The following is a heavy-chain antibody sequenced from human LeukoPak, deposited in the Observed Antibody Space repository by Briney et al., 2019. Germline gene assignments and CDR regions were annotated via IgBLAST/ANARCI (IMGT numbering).Heavy chain of an antibody. V-gene: IGHV4-39*07. D-gene: IGHD5-18*01. CDR3: ARERIQLWLRGYYYYGMDV. CDR1: GDSITSSIYY. CDR2: IYYSGFT. J-gene: IGHJ6*02. Sequence: ETLSLTCTVSGDSITSSIYYWGWIRQPPGKGLEWIGSIYYSGFTYYNPSLKSRVSTSVDTSKNQFSLKLSSVTAADTAVYYCARERIQLWLRGYYYYGMDVWGQGTTVTVSS.